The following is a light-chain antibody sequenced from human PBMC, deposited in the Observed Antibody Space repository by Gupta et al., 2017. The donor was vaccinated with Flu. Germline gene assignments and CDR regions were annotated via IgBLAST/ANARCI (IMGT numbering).Light chain of an antibody. V-gene: IGKV1-33*01. CDR3: QQGFT. J-gene: IGKJ3*01. Sequence: DIQMTQSPSSLSASVGDRLTITCQASHDVNNVLNGDQLKPGKAPKLLISTASNLETGVPYRFSGSGSGTDFTLTISSLQPEDIATYDCQQGFTFGHGTKVHIK. CDR2: TAS. CDR1: HDVNNV.